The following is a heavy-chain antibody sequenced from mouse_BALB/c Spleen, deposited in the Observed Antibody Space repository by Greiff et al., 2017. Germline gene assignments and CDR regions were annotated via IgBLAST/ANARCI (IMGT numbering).Heavy chain of an antibody. D-gene: IGHD2-4*01. CDR2: IWGGGST. CDR3: ASYDYDDYYAMDY. Sequence: QVQLKESGPGLVAPSQSLSITCTVSGFSLSRYSVHWVRQPPGKGLEWLGMIWGGGSTDYNSALKSRLSISKDNSKSQVFFKMNSLQANDTAIYYCASYDYDDYYAMDYWGQGTSVTVSS. CDR1: GFSLSRYS. V-gene: IGHV2-6-4*01. J-gene: IGHJ4*01.